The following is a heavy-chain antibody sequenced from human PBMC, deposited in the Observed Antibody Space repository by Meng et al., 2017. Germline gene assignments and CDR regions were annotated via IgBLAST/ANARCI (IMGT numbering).Heavy chain of an antibody. D-gene: IGHD2-8*01. V-gene: IGHV2-5*02. CDR1: GFSLSTSGVG. CDR2: IYWDDDK. J-gene: IGHJ4*02. CDR3: AHRLGFTKPFVY. Sequence: ITLKESVPTMVKPTQTLRLTCTFSGFSLSTSGVGLGWVRQPPGKALEWLALIYWDDDKRYSPSLESRLTITKDTSNNQVVLTMTNMDPVDTATYSCAHRLGFTKPFVYWGQGTLVTVSS.